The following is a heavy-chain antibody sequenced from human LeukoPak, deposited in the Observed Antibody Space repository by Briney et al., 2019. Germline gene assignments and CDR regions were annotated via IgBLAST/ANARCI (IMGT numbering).Heavy chain of an antibody. Sequence: SGKVSCKASGGTFSSYAIIGVRQAPGQGLEWRGGIVPIFGTANYAQKFQGRVTITTDEATSTAYMELSSLRSEDTAVYYCARWGYYMAVWGKGTTVTVSS. CDR2: IVPIFGTA. V-gene: IGHV1-69*05. D-gene: IGHD3-16*01. CDR3: ARWGYYMAV. J-gene: IGHJ6*03. CDR1: GGTFSSYA.